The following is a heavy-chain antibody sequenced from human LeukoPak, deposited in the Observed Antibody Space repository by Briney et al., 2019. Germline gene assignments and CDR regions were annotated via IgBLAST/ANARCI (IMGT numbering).Heavy chain of an antibody. CDR3: TRGVRVTQIGDALDI. CDR2: INPNSGGT. CDR1: GYTFTDYY. D-gene: IGHD2/OR15-2a*01. J-gene: IGHJ3*02. V-gene: IGHV1-2*06. Sequence: GASVKVSCKASGYTFTDYYMHWVQQAPGQGLEWMGRINPNSGGTNYAQKFQGRVPMTRDTSISTAYMELSRLRSDDTAVYYCTRGVRVTQIGDALDIWGQGTMVTVSS.